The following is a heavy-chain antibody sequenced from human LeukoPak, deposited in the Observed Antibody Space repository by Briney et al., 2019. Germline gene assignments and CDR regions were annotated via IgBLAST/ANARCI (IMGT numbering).Heavy chain of an antibody. J-gene: IGHJ5*02. CDR3: AGEETYYYILTGADWFDP. Sequence: GGSLTLSCAASGFNFTNYGMHWVRQAPGKGLEWVAVVSLDGSDEHYVDSVRGRFTISRDNSKNTLYLQMNSLRAEDTAVYYCAGEETYYYILTGADWFDPWGQGTLVTVSS. D-gene: IGHD3-9*01. CDR2: VSLDGSDE. CDR1: GFNFTNYG. V-gene: IGHV3-30*03.